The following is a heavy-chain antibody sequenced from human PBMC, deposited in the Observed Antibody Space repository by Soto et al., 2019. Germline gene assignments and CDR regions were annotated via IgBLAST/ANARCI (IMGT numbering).Heavy chain of an antibody. Sequence: LRLSCAASGFTFSSYGMHWVRQAPGKGLEWVAVIWYDGSNKYYADSVKGRFTISRDNSKNTLYLQMNSLRAEDTAVYYCATRVAYDILTGLDYWGQGTLVTVSS. CDR2: IWYDGSNK. V-gene: IGHV3-33*01. CDR1: GFTFSSYG. CDR3: ATRVAYDILTGLDY. D-gene: IGHD3-9*01. J-gene: IGHJ4*02.